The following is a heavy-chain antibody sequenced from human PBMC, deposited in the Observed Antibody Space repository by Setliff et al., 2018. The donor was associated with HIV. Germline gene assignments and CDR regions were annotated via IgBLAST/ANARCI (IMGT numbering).Heavy chain of an antibody. V-gene: IGHV1-2*02. D-gene: IGHD7-27*01. CDR3: ARDRRAGVYYYTDV. CDR1: GYTFTDHY. CDR2: INCKSGDT. J-gene: IGHJ6*03. Sequence: ASVKVSCKTSGYTFTDHYIHWVRQAPGQGLEWMGWINCKSGDTKYAQKFQGRLTLTRDTSIRTAYMELSGLTFDDTAMYYCARDRRAGVYYYTDVWGTGTTVTVSS.